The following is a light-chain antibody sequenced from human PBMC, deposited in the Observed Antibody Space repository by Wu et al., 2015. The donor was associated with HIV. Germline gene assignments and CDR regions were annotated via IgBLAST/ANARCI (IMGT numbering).Light chain of an antibody. CDR2: GAS. CDR1: RVFDTN. CDR3: QQYHNLVRT. V-gene: IGKV3-15*01. J-gene: IGKJ1*01. Sequence: PGERATSPAGPVRVFDTNLAWYQRRPGQAPRLLIYGASTRATDIPARFSGRGSGTEFTLTISSLQSDDFAVYYCQQYHNLVRTFGQGTKVEIK.